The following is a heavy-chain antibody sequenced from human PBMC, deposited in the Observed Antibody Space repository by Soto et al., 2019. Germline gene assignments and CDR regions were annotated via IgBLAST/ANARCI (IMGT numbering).Heavy chain of an antibody. Sequence: QLQLQESGPGLVKPSETLSLTCTVSGGSISSSSYYWGWIRQPPGKGLEWIGSIYYSGSTYYNPSLKSRVTISVDTSKNQFSLKLSSVTAADTAVYYCARLAIPYYYYGMDVWGQGTTVTVSS. J-gene: IGHJ6*02. CDR2: IYYSGST. CDR3: ARLAIPYYYYGMDV. V-gene: IGHV4-39*01. CDR1: GGSISSSSYY.